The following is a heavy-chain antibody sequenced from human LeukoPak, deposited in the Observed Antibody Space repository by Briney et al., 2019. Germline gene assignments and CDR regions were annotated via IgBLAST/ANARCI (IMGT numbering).Heavy chain of an antibody. CDR1: GFTFSSYA. CDR3: AKDLLYYYDSSGSDAFDI. Sequence: GGSLRLSCAASGFTFSSYAMSWVRQAPGKGLEWVSAISGSGGSTYYADSVKGRFTISRDNSKNTLYLQMNSLRAEDTAVYYCAKDLLYYYDSSGSDAFDIWGQGTMVTVSS. V-gene: IGHV3-23*01. CDR2: ISGSGGST. D-gene: IGHD3-22*01. J-gene: IGHJ3*02.